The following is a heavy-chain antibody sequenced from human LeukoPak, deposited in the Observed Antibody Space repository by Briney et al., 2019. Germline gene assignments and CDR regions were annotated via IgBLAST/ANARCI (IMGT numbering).Heavy chain of an antibody. CDR3: ARDYYGSGSYYFDY. D-gene: IGHD3-10*01. J-gene: IGHJ4*02. Sequence: GGSLRLSCAASGFTFSSYAMHWVRQAPGKGLEWVAVISYDGSNKYYADSVKGRFTISRDNSKNTLYLQMNSLRAEDTAVYYCARDYYGSGSYYFDYWGQGTLVTVSS. V-gene: IGHV3-30-3*01. CDR2: ISYDGSNK. CDR1: GFTFSSYA.